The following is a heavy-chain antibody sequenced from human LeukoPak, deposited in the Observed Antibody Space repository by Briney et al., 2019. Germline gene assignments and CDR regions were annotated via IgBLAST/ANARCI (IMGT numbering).Heavy chain of an antibody. CDR2: ISSSSSYI. D-gene: IGHD3-3*01. Sequence: GGSLRLSCAASGFTFSSYGMHWVRQAPGKGLEWVSSISSSSSYIYYADSVKGRFTISRDNAKNSLYLQMNSLRAEDTAVYYCARGFGVVITKLNWFDPWGQGTLVTVSS. V-gene: IGHV3-21*01. J-gene: IGHJ5*02. CDR3: ARGFGVVITKLNWFDP. CDR1: GFTFSSYG.